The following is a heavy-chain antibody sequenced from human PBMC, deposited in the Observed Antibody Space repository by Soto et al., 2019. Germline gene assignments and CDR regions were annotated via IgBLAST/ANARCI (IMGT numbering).Heavy chain of an antibody. CDR2: ISGSGGST. CDR1: GFTFSSYA. Sequence: EVQLLESGGGLVQPGGSLRFSCAASGFTFSSYAMSWVRQAPGKGLEWVSAISGSGGSTYYADSVKGRFTISRDNSKNTLYLQMNSLRAEDTAVYYCAKARKGGDYSFDYWGQGTLVTVSS. V-gene: IGHV3-23*01. CDR3: AKARKGGDYSFDY. D-gene: IGHD2-21*02. J-gene: IGHJ4*02.